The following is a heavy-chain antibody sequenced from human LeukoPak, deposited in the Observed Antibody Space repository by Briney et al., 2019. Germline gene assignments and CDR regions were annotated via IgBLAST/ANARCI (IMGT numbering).Heavy chain of an antibody. Sequence: PGGSLRLSCAVSGFAVSSNYMTWVRQAPGKGLEWVSVIYSGGSTYYADSVKGRFTISRDNSENTMYLQMSSLRAEDTAVYYCARDFSGVDYFDYWGQGTLVTVSS. D-gene: IGHD3-10*01. CDR3: ARDFSGVDYFDY. CDR2: IYSGGST. J-gene: IGHJ4*02. V-gene: IGHV3-53*01. CDR1: GFAVSSNY.